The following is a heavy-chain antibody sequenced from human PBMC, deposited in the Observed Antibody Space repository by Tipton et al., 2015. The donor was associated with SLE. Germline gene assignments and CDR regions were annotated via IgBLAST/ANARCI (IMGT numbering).Heavy chain of an antibody. J-gene: IGHJ2*01. Sequence: QLVQSGPEVKKPGASVKVSCKASGYTFTGYYMHWVRQAPGQGLEWMGWINPNSGGTNYAQKFQGRVTMTRDTSISTAYMELSRLRSDDTAVYYCARGVGDSSGYYLRYWYFDLWGRGTLVTVSS. CDR1: GYTFTGYY. CDR2: INPNSGGT. CDR3: ARGVGDSSGYYLRYWYFDL. D-gene: IGHD3-22*01. V-gene: IGHV1-2*02.